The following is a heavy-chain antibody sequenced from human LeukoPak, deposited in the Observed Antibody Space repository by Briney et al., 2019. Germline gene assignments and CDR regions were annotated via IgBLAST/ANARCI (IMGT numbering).Heavy chain of an antibody. CDR3: AREPAQIVVVPAAEDAFDI. V-gene: IGHV4-61*02. J-gene: IGHJ3*02. CDR1: GGSVSSGNYY. CDR2: IYTSGST. Sequence: PSQTLSLTCTVSGGSVSSGNYYWTWIRQPAGKGLEWIGRIYTSGSTNYNPSLKSRVTISIDASKNQFSLRLNSVTAADTAVYYCAREPAQIVVVPAAEDAFDIWGQGTMVTVSS. D-gene: IGHD2-2*01.